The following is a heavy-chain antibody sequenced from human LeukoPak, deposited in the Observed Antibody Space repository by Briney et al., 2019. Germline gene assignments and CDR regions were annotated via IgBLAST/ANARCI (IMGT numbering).Heavy chain of an antibody. Sequence: GGSLRLSCAASGSTVSSTYMTWVRQAPGKGLEWVSGISDGGGTTNYADAVKGRFTISRDKSKNTLFLQMDSLRAEDTAVYYCAKSYGDYLGYFDPWGQGTLVTVSS. J-gene: IGHJ4*02. CDR1: GSTVSSTY. CDR3: AKSYGDYLGYFDP. V-gene: IGHV3-23*01. D-gene: IGHD4-17*01. CDR2: ISDGGGTT.